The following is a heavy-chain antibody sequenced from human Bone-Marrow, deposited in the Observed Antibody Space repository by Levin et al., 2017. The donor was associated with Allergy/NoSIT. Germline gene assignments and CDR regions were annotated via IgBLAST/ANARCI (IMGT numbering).Heavy chain of an antibody. Sequence: SVKVSCKSSGGTFSSYVISWVRQAPGQGLEWMGGIIPIFSTANYAQQFQGRLTITADKSTSTAYMELSSLRSEDAAVYYCARDGFGVGPGGDYWGQGTLVTVSS. CDR3: ARDGFGVGPGGDY. CDR1: GGTFSSYV. V-gene: IGHV1-69*06. CDR2: IIPIFSTA. D-gene: IGHD3-3*01. J-gene: IGHJ4*02.